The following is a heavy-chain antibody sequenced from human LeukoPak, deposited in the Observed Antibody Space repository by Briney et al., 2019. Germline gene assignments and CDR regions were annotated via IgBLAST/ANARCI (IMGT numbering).Heavy chain of an antibody. Sequence: GGSLRLSCVASGFSFSKYAMHWVRQAPGKGLEYVSGISSNGDYTYYSNSVKDRFIISRYNSKNTVYLQMGSLRTEDMGVYYCARSEEWFDLWSRHRYYSHMDVRGTGTTVTVSS. V-gene: IGHV3-64*01. CDR1: GFSFSKYA. CDR3: ARSEEWFDLWSRHRYYSHMDV. J-gene: IGHJ6*03. CDR2: ISSNGDYT. D-gene: IGHD3-3*01.